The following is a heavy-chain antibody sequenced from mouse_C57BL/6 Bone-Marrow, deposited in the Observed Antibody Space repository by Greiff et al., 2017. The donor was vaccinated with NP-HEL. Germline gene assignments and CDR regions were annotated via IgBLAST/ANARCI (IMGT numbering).Heavy chain of an antibody. Sequence: EVMLVESGGGLVQPGGSLKLSCAASGFTFSDYYMYWVRQTPEKRLEWVAYISNGGGSTYYLDTVKGRFTISRDNAKNTLYLQMSRLKSEDTAMYYCARHFTTVVANYAMDYWGQGTSVTVSS. CDR1: GFTFSDYY. CDR3: ARHFTTVVANYAMDY. J-gene: IGHJ4*01. D-gene: IGHD1-1*01. CDR2: ISNGGGST. V-gene: IGHV5-12*01.